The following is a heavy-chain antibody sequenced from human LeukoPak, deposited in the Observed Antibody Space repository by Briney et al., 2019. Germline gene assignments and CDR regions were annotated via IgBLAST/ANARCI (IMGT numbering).Heavy chain of an antibody. D-gene: IGHD3-10*01. CDR2: ISSSSSYI. V-gene: IGHV3-21*04. Sequence: GGSLRLSCAASGFTFSSYSMNGVRQAPGKGLEGVSSISSSSSYIYYADSVKGRFTISRDNAKNSLYLQMNSLRAEATAVYYCAKAYSYGSDFDYWGQGTLVPVSS. J-gene: IGHJ4*02. CDR3: AKAYSYGSDFDY. CDR1: GFTFSSYS.